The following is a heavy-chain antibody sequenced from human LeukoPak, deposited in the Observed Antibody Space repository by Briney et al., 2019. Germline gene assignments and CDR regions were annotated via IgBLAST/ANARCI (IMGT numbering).Heavy chain of an antibody. CDR2: INWNGDST. CDR1: GFTFDDYA. CDR3: ARDRQQLMIHDAFDI. Sequence: GGSLRLSCAASGFTFDDYAMNWVRQAPGKGLEWVSGINWNGDSTGYVDSVKGRFTISRDNAKNSLYLQMNSLRVEDTALYYCARDRQQLMIHDAFDIWGQGTMVTVSS. V-gene: IGHV3-20*04. J-gene: IGHJ3*02. D-gene: IGHD6-13*01.